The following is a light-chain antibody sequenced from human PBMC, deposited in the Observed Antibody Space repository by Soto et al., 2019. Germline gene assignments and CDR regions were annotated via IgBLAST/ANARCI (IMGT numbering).Light chain of an antibody. J-gene: IGLJ3*02. CDR1: SSDVGAYNY. Sequence: QSALTQPPSASGSPGQSVTISCTGTSSDVGAYNYVSWYQQHPGKAPKVMIYEVTKRPSGVPDRFSGFKAGNTASLTVFGLQAEDEADYYCGSFAGPVWVFGGGTKLTVL. V-gene: IGLV2-8*01. CDR3: GSFAGPVWV. CDR2: EVT.